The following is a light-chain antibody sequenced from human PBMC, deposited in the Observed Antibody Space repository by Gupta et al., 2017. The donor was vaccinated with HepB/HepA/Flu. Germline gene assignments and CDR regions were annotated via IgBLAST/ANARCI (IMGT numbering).Light chain of an antibody. J-gene: IGKJ5*01. CDR3: QQLSNWPPIT. CDR2: DAS. V-gene: IGKV3-11*01. Sequence: EIVLTQSPATLSLSPGERATLSCRASQSVSSYLAWYQQKPGQAPRLLIYDASNRDTGIPARFSGSGYGTDLTLTISSRELEDFAVYYCQQLSNWPPITFGQGTRLEIK. CDR1: QSVSSY.